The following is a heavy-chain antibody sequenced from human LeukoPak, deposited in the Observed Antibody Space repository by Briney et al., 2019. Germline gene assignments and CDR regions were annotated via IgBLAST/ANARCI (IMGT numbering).Heavy chain of an antibody. CDR3: ARDSFRLSTTFDY. CDR1: GGSFSGCY. J-gene: IGHJ4*02. Sequence: SETLSLTCAVYGGSFSGCYWSWIRQPPGKGLEWIGEINHSGSTNYNPSLKSRVTISVDTSKNQFSLKLSSVTAADTAVYYCARDSFRLSTTFDYWGQGTLVTVSS. D-gene: IGHD2-2*01. V-gene: IGHV4-34*01. CDR2: INHSGST.